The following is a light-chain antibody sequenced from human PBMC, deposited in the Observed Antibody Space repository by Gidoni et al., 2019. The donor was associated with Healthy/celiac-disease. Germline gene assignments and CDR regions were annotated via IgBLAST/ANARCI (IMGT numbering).Light chain of an antibody. CDR1: QSISSY. V-gene: IGKV1-39*01. CDR3: QQSYSTLPWT. J-gene: IGKJ1*01. Sequence: DIQMTQSQSSLSASVGDRVTITCRASQSISSYLNWYQQKPGKAPKLLIYAASSFQSGVPSRFSGSGSGTDFTLTISSLQPEDFATYYCQQSYSTLPWTFGQGTKVEIK. CDR2: AAS.